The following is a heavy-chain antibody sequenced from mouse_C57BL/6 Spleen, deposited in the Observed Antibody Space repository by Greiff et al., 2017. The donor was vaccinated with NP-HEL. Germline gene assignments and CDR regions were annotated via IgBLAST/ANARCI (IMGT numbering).Heavy chain of an antibody. Sequence: QVQLQQSGPELVKPGASVKISCKASGYAFSSSWMNWVKQRPGKGLEWIGRIYPGDGDTNYNGKFKGKATLTADKSSSTAYMQLSSLTSEDSEVYFCAKASLGRGYFDYWGQGTTLTVSS. V-gene: IGHV1-82*01. CDR2: IYPGDGDT. CDR3: AKASLGRGYFDY. J-gene: IGHJ2*01. D-gene: IGHD4-1*01. CDR1: GYAFSSSW.